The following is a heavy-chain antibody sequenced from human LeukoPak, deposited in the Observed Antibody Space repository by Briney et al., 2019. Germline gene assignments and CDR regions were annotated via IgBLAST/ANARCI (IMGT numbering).Heavy chain of an antibody. J-gene: IGHJ4*02. D-gene: IGHD3-10*01. CDR2: IYYSGST. Sequence: PSETLSLTCTVSGGSISSYYWSWIRQPPGKGLEWIGYIYYSGSTNYNPSLKSRVTISVDTSKNQFSLKLSSVTAADTAVYYCARGSYGSGSYLYYFDYWGQGTLVTVSS. V-gene: IGHV4-59*08. CDR1: GGSISSYY. CDR3: ARGSYGSGSYLYYFDY.